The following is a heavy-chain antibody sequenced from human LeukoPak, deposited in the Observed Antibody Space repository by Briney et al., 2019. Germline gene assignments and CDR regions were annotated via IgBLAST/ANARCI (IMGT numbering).Heavy chain of an antibody. D-gene: IGHD7-27*01. J-gene: IGHJ6*03. CDR1: GGSFSGYY. CDR2: INDSGST. Sequence: SETLSLTCAVYGGSFSGYYWRWIRQSPGKGLEWIGEINDSGSTNYDPSLKSRVTISVDTSKNQISLKLTSVAAADTAVYYCARVAGDPIYYYYYMDVWGKGTTVTVSS. V-gene: IGHV4-34*01. CDR3: ARVAGDPIYYYYYMDV.